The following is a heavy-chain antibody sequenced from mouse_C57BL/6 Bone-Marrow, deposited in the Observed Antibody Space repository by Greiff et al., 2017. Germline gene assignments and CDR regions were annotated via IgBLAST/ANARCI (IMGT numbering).Heavy chain of an antibody. CDR2: IYPRSGNI. CDR3: ARAWGPAWFAY. CDR1: GYTFTSYG. D-gene: IGHD4-1*01. Sequence: QVQLQQSGAELARPGASVKLSCKASGYTFTSYGISWVKQRTGQGLEWIGEIYPRSGNIYYNETFKGKATLTADKASSTAYMELRSRTSEDSAVYFCARAWGPAWFAYWGQGTLVTVSA. J-gene: IGHJ3*01. V-gene: IGHV1-81*01.